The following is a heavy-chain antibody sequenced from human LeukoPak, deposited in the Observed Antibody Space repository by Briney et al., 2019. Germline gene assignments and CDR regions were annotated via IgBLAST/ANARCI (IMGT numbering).Heavy chain of an antibody. CDR3: ARYTSSGLDF. CDR1: GGSISSYY. J-gene: IGHJ4*02. D-gene: IGHD6-19*01. V-gene: IGHV4-59*01. Sequence: PSETLPLICTVSGGSISSYYWSWIRQPPGKGLEWIGYIYYSGSTSYNPSLKSRVTISVDTSKNQFSLKLSSVTAADTAVYYCARYTSSGLDFWGQGTLVTVSS. CDR2: IYYSGST.